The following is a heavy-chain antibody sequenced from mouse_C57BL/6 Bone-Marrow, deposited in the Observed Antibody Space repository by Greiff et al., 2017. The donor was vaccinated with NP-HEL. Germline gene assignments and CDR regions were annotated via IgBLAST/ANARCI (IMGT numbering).Heavy chain of an antibody. CDR3: ARGYGSSMYYFDY. V-gene: IGHV14-3*01. J-gene: IGHJ2*01. D-gene: IGHD1-1*01. CDR1: GFNIKNTY. Sequence: VQLKESVAELVRPGASVKLSCTASGFNIKNTYMHWVKQRPEQGLEWIGRIDPANGNTKYAPKFQGKATITADTSSNTAYLQLSSLTSEDTAIYYCARGYGSSMYYFDYWGQGTTLTVSS. CDR2: IDPANGNT.